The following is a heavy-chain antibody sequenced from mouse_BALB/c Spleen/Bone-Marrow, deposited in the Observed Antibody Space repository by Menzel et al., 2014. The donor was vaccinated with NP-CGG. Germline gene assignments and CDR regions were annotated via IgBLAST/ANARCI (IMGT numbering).Heavy chain of an antibody. CDR3: ASPIYYGNYEGFAY. CDR1: GYIFTDYA. Sequence: QVQLQQSGPELVRPGVSVKISCKGSGYIFTDYAMHWVKQSHAKSLEWIGVISTYSGNTNYNQKFKGKATMTVDKSSSTTYMELARLTSVDSAIYYCASPIYYGNYEGFAYWGQGTLVTVSA. J-gene: IGHJ3*01. CDR2: ISTYSGNT. D-gene: IGHD2-1*01. V-gene: IGHV1-67*01.